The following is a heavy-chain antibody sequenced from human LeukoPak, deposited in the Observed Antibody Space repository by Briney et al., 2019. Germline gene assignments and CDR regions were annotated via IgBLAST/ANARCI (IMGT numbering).Heavy chain of an antibody. CDR3: ASYDYGSGSYEPDY. Sequence: GASVKVSCKASGYTFTSYDINWVLQATGQGLEWMGWMDPNSGNTGYAQKFQGRVTMTRNTSISTAYMELSSLRSEDTAVYYCASYDYGSGSYEPDYWGQGTLVTVSS. D-gene: IGHD3-10*01. CDR1: GYTFTSYD. J-gene: IGHJ4*02. CDR2: MDPNSGNT. V-gene: IGHV1-8*01.